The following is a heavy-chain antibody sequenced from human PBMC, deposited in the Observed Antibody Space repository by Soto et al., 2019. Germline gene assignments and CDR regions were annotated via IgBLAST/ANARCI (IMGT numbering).Heavy chain of an antibody. V-gene: IGHV4-30-4*01. Sequence: PSETLSLTCTVSGGSISSGDYYWSWIRQPPGKGLEWIGYIYYSGSTYYNPSLKSRVTTSVDKSKNQFSLKLSSVTAADTAVYYCAGGRGSSSWYRTFDYWGQGTLVTVSS. CDR2: IYYSGST. D-gene: IGHD6-13*01. J-gene: IGHJ4*02. CDR1: GGSISSGDYY. CDR3: AGGRGSSSWYRTFDY.